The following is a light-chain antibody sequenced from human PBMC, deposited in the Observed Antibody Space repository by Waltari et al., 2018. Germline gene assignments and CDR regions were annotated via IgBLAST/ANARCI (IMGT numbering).Light chain of an antibody. CDR2: GNR. J-gene: IGLJ1*01. V-gene: IGLV1-40*01. CDR3: QSYDSNLSGYV. Sequence: QSVLTQPPSVSGAPGQTVTISCTGSSSNIGAGYDVHWYQQLPVAAPKLVIHGNRNRASGVPDRFFGFNSDASACLAITGLQAEDEADYYCQSYDSNLSGYVFGTGTKVSVL. CDR1: SSNIGAGYD.